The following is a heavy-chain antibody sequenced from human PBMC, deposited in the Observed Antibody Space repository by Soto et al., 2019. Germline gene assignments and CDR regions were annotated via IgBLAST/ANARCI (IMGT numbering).Heavy chain of an antibody. D-gene: IGHD2-2*01. Sequence: AETLSLTCSVSGGSISYNIYYWGWIRHPPGNGLEWVGGIFYTGTTYYSPSLKDRVTISVDTSKNSFSLNLTSVTAADTAVYFCARLVVVAPVANAWGPGTLVTVYS. CDR1: GGSISYNIYY. J-gene: IGHJ5*02. CDR2: IFYTGTT. V-gene: IGHV4-39*02. CDR3: ARLVVVAPVANA.